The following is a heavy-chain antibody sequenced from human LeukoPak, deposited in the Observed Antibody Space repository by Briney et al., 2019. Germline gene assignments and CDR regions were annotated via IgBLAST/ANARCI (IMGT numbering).Heavy chain of an antibody. CDR1: GGSISSYN. CDR3: ARHQRGSGYLYYFDY. J-gene: IGHJ4*02. Sequence: SETLSLTCTVSGGSISSYNWSWIRQPPGKGLEWIGYIYTSGSTNYNPSLKSRVTISVDTSKNQFSLKLSSVTAADTAVYYCARHQRGSGYLYYFDYWGQGTLVTVSS. D-gene: IGHD3-22*01. CDR2: IYTSGST. V-gene: IGHV4-4*09.